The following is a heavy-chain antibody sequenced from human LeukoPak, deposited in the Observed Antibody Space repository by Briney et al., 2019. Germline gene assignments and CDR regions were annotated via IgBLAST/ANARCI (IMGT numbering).Heavy chain of an antibody. Sequence: QTGGSLRLSCAASGFTFSSYAMSWVRQAPGKGLEWVSAISGSGGSTYYADFVKGRFTISRDNSKNTLYLQMNSLRAEDTAVYYCAKEGDSSGWPPDGAFDIWGQGTMVTVSS. V-gene: IGHV3-23*01. D-gene: IGHD6-19*01. CDR3: AKEGDSSGWPPDGAFDI. CDR2: ISGSGGST. CDR1: GFTFSSYA. J-gene: IGHJ3*02.